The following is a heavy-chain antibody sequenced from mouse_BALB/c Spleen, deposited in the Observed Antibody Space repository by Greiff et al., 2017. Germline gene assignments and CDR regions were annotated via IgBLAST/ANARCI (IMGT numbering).Heavy chain of an antibody. J-gene: IGHJ2*01. V-gene: IGHV5-6-5*01. CDR1: GFTFSSYA. CDR2: ISSGGST. Sequence: EVKLMESGGGLVKPGGSLKLSCAASGFTFSSYAMSWVRQTPEKRLEWVASISSGGSTYYPDSVKGRFTISRDNARNILYLQMSSLRSEDTAMYYCASAYYRYDDYFDYWGQGTTLTVSS. D-gene: IGHD2-14*01. CDR3: ASAYYRYDDYFDY.